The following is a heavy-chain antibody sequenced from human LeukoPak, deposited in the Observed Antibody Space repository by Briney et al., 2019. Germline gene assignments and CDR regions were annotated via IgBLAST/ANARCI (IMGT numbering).Heavy chain of an antibody. CDR1: GGSISSYY. CDR2: IYHSGST. D-gene: IGHD3-22*01. Sequence: SETLSLTCTVSGGSISSYYWSWIRQPPGKGLEWIGYIYHSGSTNYNSSLKSRVTISVDTSKNQFSLRLSSVTAADTAVYYCARVTGYMIEDYFDYWGQGILVTVSS. J-gene: IGHJ4*02. CDR3: ARVTGYMIEDYFDY. V-gene: IGHV4-59*01.